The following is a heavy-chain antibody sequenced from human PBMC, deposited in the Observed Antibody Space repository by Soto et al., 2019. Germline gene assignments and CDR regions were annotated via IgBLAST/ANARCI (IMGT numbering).Heavy chain of an antibody. CDR1: GGTFSRSG. Sequence: SVKVSCKASGGTFSRSGLIWVRQAPGQGLEWVGGIIPIFPTAHYGQKFQGRVTITADESTSTVYMELSSLRSEDKAVYYCARDQGSSSSQYFIDNWRQGTLVTVSS. D-gene: IGHD2-2*01. CDR3: ARDQGSSSSQYFIDN. J-gene: IGHJ4*02. V-gene: IGHV1-69*13. CDR2: IIPIFPTA.